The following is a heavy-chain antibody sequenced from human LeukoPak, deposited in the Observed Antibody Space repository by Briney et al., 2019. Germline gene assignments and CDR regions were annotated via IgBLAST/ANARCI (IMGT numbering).Heavy chain of an antibody. J-gene: IGHJ4*02. D-gene: IGHD3-22*01. Sequence: SVTVSCTASGGTFSSYAISWVRQAPGQGLEWMGGIIPIFGTANYAQKFQGRVTITADESTSTAYMELSSLGSEDTAVYYCARSLYYYDSSGYWDYWGQGTLVTVSS. CDR2: IIPIFGTA. CDR3: ARSLYYYDSSGYWDY. CDR1: GGTFSSYA. V-gene: IGHV1-69*13.